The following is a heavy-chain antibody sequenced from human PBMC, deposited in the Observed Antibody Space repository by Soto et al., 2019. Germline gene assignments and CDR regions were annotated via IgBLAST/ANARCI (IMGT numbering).Heavy chain of an antibody. J-gene: IGHJ6*03. CDR2: ISAYNGNT. V-gene: IGHV1-18*01. CDR1: GYSFTNYG. D-gene: IGHD6-19*01. CDR3: ARDRGVAPPVAGNTHYYYYMDA. Sequence: QDQLVQSGVEVKKPGASVKVSCKASGYSFTNYGITWVRQAPGQGFEWMGWISAYNGNTNYAQKFQGRVTMTTDASTITAYLELRSLRSDDTAVYYCARDRGVAPPVAGNTHYYYYMDAWGKGTKVTVSS.